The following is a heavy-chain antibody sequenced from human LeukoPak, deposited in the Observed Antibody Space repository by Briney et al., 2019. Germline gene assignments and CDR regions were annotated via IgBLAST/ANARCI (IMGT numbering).Heavy chain of an antibody. CDR2: ISGSGGST. V-gene: IGHV3-23*01. J-gene: IGHJ3*02. CDR1: GFTFSTYA. Sequence: PGGSLRLSCAASGFTFSTYAMSWVRQAPGKGLEWVSGISGSGGSTYYADSVKGRFTISRDKSKNTLYLQMNSLRAEDTAVYYCASAHIAAAATTPLGAFDIWGQGTMVTVSS. D-gene: IGHD6-13*01. CDR3: ASAHIAAAATTPLGAFDI.